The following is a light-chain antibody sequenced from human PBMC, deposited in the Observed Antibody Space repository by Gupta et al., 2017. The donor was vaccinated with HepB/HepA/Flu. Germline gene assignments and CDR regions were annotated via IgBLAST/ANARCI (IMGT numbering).Light chain of an antibody. CDR1: QSVKRIY. Sequence: EIVFTQSPGTLSLSPGERATLSCRASQSVKRIYLAWYQQKPGQAPRLLVYGASNRATGIPDRFSGSGSGTDFTLTISRLEPEDFAVYYCQQYGSSPLIAFGQGTRLEIK. CDR2: GAS. J-gene: IGKJ5*01. CDR3: QQYGSSPLIA. V-gene: IGKV3-20*01.